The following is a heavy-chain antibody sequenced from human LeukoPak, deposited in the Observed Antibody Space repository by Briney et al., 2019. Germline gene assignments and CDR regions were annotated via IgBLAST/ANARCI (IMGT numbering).Heavy chain of an antibody. Sequence: GGSLRLSCAASGFILNDYGMHWVRQAPGKGLEWVADIWFDKNQHFADSVKGRFAISRGNSKNTVYLQINSLRAEDTAVYYCARDRHCVNGVCHSPPGMDVWGQGTTVTVS. CDR2: IWFDKNQ. D-gene: IGHD2-8*01. CDR1: GFILNDYG. J-gene: IGHJ6*02. V-gene: IGHV3-33*01. CDR3: ARDRHCVNGVCHSPPGMDV.